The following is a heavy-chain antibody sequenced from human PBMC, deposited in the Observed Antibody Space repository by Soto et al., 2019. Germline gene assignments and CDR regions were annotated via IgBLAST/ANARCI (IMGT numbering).Heavy chain of an antibody. CDR2: VHYIGST. Sequence: XETLYLTCTVAGGSFSSNSAYWAWIRQPPGKGLEWIGTVHYIGSTYYNPSLKSRVTMSVDTSNNQFSLKLHSVTAADTAVYYCARQPSEWLFTVWWFDHWGLGTLVTVSS. CDR3: ARQPSEWLFTVWWFDH. J-gene: IGHJ5*02. V-gene: IGHV4-39*01. CDR1: GGSFSSNSAY. D-gene: IGHD3-3*01.